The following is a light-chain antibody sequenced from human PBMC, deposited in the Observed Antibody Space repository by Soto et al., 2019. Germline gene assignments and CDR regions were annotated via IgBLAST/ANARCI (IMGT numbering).Light chain of an antibody. CDR1: RSVSSN. CDR2: GAS. CDR3: QQYNNWPD. J-gene: IGKJ5*01. V-gene: IGKV3-15*01. Sequence: EIVMTQSPATLSVSPGERATLSCRASRSVSSNLAWYQQKPGQAPRLLIYGASTRATGIPAGFSGSGSGTEFTLTISSLQSEDFAVYYCQQYNNWPDFGQGTRLEIK.